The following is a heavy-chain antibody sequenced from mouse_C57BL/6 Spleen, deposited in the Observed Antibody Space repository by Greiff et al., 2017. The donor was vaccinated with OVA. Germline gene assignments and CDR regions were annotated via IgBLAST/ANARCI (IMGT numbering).Heavy chain of an antibody. D-gene: IGHD1-1*01. J-gene: IGHJ3*01. CDR3: ARGNYVSSYGFAY. V-gene: IGHV1-55*01. CDR2: IYPGSGST. Sequence: VQLQQPGAELVKPGASVKMSCKASGYTFTSYWITWVKQRPGQGLEWIGDIYPGSGSTNYNEKFKSKATLTVDTSSSTAYMQLSSLTAEGSAVYYGARGNYVSSYGFAYWGQGTLGTVSA. CDR1: GYTFTSYW.